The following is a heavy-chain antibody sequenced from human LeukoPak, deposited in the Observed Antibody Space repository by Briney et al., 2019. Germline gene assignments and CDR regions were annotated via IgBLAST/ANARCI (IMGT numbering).Heavy chain of an antibody. CDR1: GFTFSSCA. CDR3: ARDTRGDYGGPGAFDI. D-gene: IGHD4-23*01. J-gene: IGHJ3*02. Sequence: GGSLRLSCAASGFTFSSCAMSWVRQAPGKGLEWVSAISGSGGSTYYADSVKGRFTISRDNSKNTLYLQMNSLRAEDTALYHCARDTRGDYGGPGAFDIWGQGTMVTVSS. V-gene: IGHV3-23*01. CDR2: ISGSGGST.